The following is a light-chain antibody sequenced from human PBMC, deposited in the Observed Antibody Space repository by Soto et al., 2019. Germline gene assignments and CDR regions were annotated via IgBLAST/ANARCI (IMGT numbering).Light chain of an antibody. Sequence: EIVLTQSPGTLSLSPGARATLSCRASQSVSRSFLAWYQQKPGQAPRLLIYGASSRATGIPDRFSGSGSGTDFTLTISRMDPEDFAVYYCQQYDSSPWTFGQGTKVEIK. J-gene: IGKJ1*01. V-gene: IGKV3-20*01. CDR2: GAS. CDR3: QQYDSSPWT. CDR1: QSVSRSF.